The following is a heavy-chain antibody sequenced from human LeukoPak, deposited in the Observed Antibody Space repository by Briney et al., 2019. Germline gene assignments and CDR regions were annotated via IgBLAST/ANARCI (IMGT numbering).Heavy chain of an antibody. D-gene: IGHD3-10*01. Sequence: PGGSLRLSCAASGFTFSSYGMHWVRQAPGKGLDWVAFIRYDGSNKYYADSVKGRFTISRDNSKNSLYLQMNSLRAEDMALYYCAKGKAYYYGSGKEFDYWGQGTLVTVSS. CDR1: GFTFSSYG. CDR3: AKGKAYYYGSGKEFDY. CDR2: IRYDGSNK. V-gene: IGHV3-30*02. J-gene: IGHJ4*02.